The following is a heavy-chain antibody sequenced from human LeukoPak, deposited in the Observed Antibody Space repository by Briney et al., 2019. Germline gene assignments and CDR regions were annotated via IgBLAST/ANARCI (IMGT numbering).Heavy chain of an antibody. V-gene: IGHV4-31*03. Sequence: SETLSLTCTVSGGSISSGGYYWSWIRQHPGKGLEWIGYIYYSGSTYYNPSLKSRVTISVDTSKNQFSLKLSSVTAADTAVYYCARHYYDSSGYPTLFDYWGQGTLVTVSS. CDR2: IYYSGST. D-gene: IGHD3-22*01. J-gene: IGHJ4*02. CDR1: GGSISSGGYY. CDR3: ARHYYDSSGYPTLFDY.